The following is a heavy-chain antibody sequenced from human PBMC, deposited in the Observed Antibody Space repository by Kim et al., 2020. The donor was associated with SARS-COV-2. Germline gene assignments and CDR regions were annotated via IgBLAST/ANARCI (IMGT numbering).Heavy chain of an antibody. J-gene: IGHJ4*02. CDR3: ARVGDSSSWYREYYFDY. V-gene: IGHV4-31*03. CDR2: IYYSGST. CDR1: GGSISSGGYY. Sequence: SETLSLTCTVSGGSISSGGYYWSWIRQHPGKGLEWIGYIYYSGSTYYNPSLKSRVTISVDTSKNQFSLKLSSVTAADTAVYYCARVGDSSSWYREYYFDYWGQGTLVTVSS. D-gene: IGHD6-13*01.